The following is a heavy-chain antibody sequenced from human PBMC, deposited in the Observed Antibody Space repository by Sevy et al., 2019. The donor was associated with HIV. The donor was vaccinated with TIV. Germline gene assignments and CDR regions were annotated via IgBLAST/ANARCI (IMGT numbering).Heavy chain of an antibody. D-gene: IGHD1-26*01. CDR1: GYTFTSYG. CDR2: ISAYNGNT. Sequence: ASVNVSCKASGYTFTSYGISWVRQAPGQGLEWMGWISAYNGNTNYAQKLQGRVTMTTVTSTSTAYMELRSLRSDDTAVYYCARDRASGSYYVYWGQGTLVTVSS. J-gene: IGHJ4*02. V-gene: IGHV1-18*01. CDR3: ARDRASGSYYVY.